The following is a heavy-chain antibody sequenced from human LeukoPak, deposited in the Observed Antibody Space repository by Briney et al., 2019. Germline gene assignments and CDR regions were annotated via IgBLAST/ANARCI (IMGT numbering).Heavy chain of an antibody. CDR2: IYYTGSS. D-gene: IGHD3-22*01. J-gene: IGHJ6*03. CDR1: GGAISSSDDY. V-gene: IGHV4-39*07. CDR3: TRAASSGPLFTYHMDV. Sequence: SETLSLTCSVSGGAISSSDDYWGFVRQTPGKGLEWMGSIYYTGSSHYNPSLRSRATISVDTFKNQFSLKLSSVTAADTAVYYCTRAASSGPLFTYHMDVWGKGTTVTVSS.